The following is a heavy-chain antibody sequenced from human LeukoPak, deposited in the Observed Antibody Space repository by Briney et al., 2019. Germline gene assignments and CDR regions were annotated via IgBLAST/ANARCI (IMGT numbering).Heavy chain of an antibody. CDR3: AATYNY. V-gene: IGHV1-18*01. Sequence: GASVKVSCKASGYTFTSYGISWVRQAPGQGLEWMGWISAYNGNTNYAQKLQGRVTMTRDTSTSTVYMELSSLRSEDTAVYYCAATYNYWGQGTLVTVSS. D-gene: IGHD5-12*01. CDR1: GYTFTSYG. CDR2: ISAYNGNT. J-gene: IGHJ4*02.